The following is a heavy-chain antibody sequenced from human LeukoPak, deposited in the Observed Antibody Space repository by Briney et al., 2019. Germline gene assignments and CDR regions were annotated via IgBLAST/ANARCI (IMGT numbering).Heavy chain of an antibody. D-gene: IGHD3-3*01. Sequence: ASVKVSCKASGYTFTSYAMHWVRQAPGQGLEWMGWINPNSGGTNYAQKFQGRVTMTRDTSVSTAYMELSRLRSDDTAVYYCARGGPFGFLEWLYSDYWGQGTLVTVSS. CDR1: GYTFTSYA. CDR3: ARGGPFGFLEWLYSDY. CDR2: INPNSGGT. J-gene: IGHJ4*02. V-gene: IGHV1-2*02.